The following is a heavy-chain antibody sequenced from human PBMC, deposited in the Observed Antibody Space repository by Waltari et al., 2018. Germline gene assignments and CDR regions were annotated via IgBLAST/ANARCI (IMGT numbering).Heavy chain of an antibody. J-gene: IGHJ6*03. V-gene: IGHV4-39*01. CDR1: GASITNSNSY. Sequence: QLQLQESGPGLVKPSETLSLTCSVSGASITNSNSYWSWIRQPPGKGLEWIGRIYYRGITYSSPSLKSRVTISLDTSKTQLSLKVSSVTVADTAIYFCARNMESPYNAPYYFYYMDVWGKGTTVTVSS. CDR2: IYYRGIT. D-gene: IGHD3-10*01. CDR3: ARNMESPYNAPYYFYYMDV.